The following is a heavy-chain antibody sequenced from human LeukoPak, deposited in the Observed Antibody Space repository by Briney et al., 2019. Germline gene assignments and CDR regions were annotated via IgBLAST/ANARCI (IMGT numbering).Heavy chain of an antibody. J-gene: IGHJ4*02. V-gene: IGHV4-34*01. CDR2: INHSGSN. D-gene: IGHD3-3*01. Sequence: SETLSLTCAVYGGSFSGYYWSWIRQPPGKGLEWIGEINHSGSNNYNPSLKSRVTISVDTSKNQFSLKLSSVTAADTAVYYCARYYDFWSGLIDYWGQGTLVTVSS. CDR1: GGSFSGYY. CDR3: ARYYDFWSGLIDY.